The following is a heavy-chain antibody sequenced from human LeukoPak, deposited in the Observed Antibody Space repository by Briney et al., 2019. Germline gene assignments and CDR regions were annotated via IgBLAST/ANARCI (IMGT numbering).Heavy chain of an antibody. V-gene: IGHV3-23*01. Sequence: GGSLRLSCAASGFTFSSYAMSWVRQAPGKGLEWVSAISCSGGSTYYADSVKGRFTISRDNSKNTLYLQLNSLRAEDTAVYYLSKGAGAAGTPVFDFWGQGTLVTVSS. D-gene: IGHD6-13*01. CDR1: GFTFSSYA. CDR2: ISCSGGST. J-gene: IGHJ4*02. CDR3: SKGAGAAGTPVFDF.